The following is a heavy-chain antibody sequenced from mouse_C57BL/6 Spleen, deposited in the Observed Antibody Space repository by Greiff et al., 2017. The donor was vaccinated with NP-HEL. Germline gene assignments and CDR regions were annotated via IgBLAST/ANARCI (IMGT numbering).Heavy chain of an antibody. CDR3: ARSWTTVDEGEIDY. Sequence: VQGVESGPELVKPGASVKISCKASGYTFTDYYINWVKQRPGQGLEWIGWIYPGSGNTKYNEKFKGKATLTVDTSSSTAYMQLSSLTSEDSAVYFCARSWTTVDEGEIDYWGQGTTLTVSS. CDR2: IYPGSGNT. V-gene: IGHV1-84*01. D-gene: IGHD1-1*01. CDR1: GYTFTDYY. J-gene: IGHJ2*01.